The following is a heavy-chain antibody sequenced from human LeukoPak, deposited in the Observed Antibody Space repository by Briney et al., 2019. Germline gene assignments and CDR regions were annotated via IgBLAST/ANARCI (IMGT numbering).Heavy chain of an antibody. V-gene: IGHV1-2*02. CDR2: INPNSGGT. CDR1: GYTFTGYY. J-gene: IGHJ5*02. Sequence: VASVKVSCKASGYTFTGYYMHWVRQAPGQGLEWMGWINPNSGGTNYAQKFQGRVTMTRDTSISTAYMELSRLRSDDTAVYYCARSGITMVRGIFSHFDPWGQGTLVTVSS. CDR3: ARSGITMVRGIFSHFDP. D-gene: IGHD3-10*01.